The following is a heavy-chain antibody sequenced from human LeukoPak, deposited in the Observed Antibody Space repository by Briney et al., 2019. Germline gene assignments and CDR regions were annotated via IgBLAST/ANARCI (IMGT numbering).Heavy chain of an antibody. V-gene: IGHV3-23*01. CDR2: ISGSGGST. D-gene: IGHD3-22*01. J-gene: IGHJ4*02. CDR1: GSTFSSYA. Sequence: GGYLRLSCAASGSTFSSYAMSWVRQAPGEGLEWVSAISGSGGSTYYADSVKGRFTISRDNSKNTLYLQMNSLRAEDTAVYYCAKEDAYDSSGYLGYWGQGTLVTVSS. CDR3: AKEDAYDSSGYLGY.